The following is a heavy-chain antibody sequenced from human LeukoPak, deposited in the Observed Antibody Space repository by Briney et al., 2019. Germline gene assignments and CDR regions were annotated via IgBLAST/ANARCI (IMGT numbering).Heavy chain of an antibody. D-gene: IGHD6-19*01. Sequence: ASVKVSCKASGYTFTSYDINWVRQATGQGREWMGRMNPNSGNTGYPQKFQGRVTMTRNTSISTAYMELSRLRSEDTAVYYCARGEWLTNAFDIWGQGTMVTVSS. CDR3: ARGEWLTNAFDI. CDR2: MNPNSGNT. V-gene: IGHV1-8*01. CDR1: GYTFTSYD. J-gene: IGHJ3*02.